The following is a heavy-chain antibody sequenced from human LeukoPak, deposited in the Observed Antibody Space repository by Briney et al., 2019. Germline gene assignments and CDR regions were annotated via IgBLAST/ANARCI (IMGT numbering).Heavy chain of an antibody. J-gene: IGHJ4*02. CDR2: IYNSWNT. D-gene: IGHD6-13*01. CDR3: AKRGRSSWYFDY. Sequence: SETLPLTCTVSNGSISSYSWSWIRQPPGKGLEWIGYIYNSWNTNYNPSLKSRVTMSVDTSKNQFSLRLSSVTAADTAVYFCAKRGRSSWYFDYWGQGTQVTVSS. CDR1: NGSISSYS. V-gene: IGHV4-59*08.